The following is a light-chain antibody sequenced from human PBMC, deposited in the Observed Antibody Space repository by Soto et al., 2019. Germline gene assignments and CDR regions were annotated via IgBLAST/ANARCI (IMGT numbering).Light chain of an antibody. V-gene: IGKV3-20*01. Sequence: EIVLTQSPGTLSLSPGERATLSCRASQSVTSRNLAWYQQKPGQAPRLLIYGASSGAPGIPDRFSGSGSGTDFTLTISRLEPEDFAVYYCQQYGSSPFTFGPGTKVDIK. J-gene: IGKJ3*01. CDR1: QSVTSRN. CDR3: QQYGSSPFT. CDR2: GAS.